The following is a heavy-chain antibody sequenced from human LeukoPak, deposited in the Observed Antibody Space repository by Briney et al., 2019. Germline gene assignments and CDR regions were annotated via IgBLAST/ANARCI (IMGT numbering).Heavy chain of an antibody. CDR3: RGDSSGYYSDYGMDV. CDR2: IRSKAYGGTT. V-gene: IGHV3-49*04. CDR1: GYTFGDYA. Sequence: PGGSLRLSCVAPGYTFGDYAMSWVRQAPGKGLEWVSFIRSKAYGGTTEYAASVKGRFTISRDDSKSIAYLQMNSLKTEDTAVYYCRGDSSGYYSDYGMDVWGQGTTVTVSS. D-gene: IGHD3-22*01. J-gene: IGHJ6*02.